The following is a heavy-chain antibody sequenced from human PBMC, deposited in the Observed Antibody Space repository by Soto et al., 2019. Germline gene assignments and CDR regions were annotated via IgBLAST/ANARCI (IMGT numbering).Heavy chain of an antibody. V-gene: IGHV3-33*06. CDR1: GFTFSKYA. CDR3: AKDLGVVRGYYYYGMDV. D-gene: IGHD3-3*01. J-gene: IGHJ6*02. Sequence: GGSLRLSCAASGFTFSKYAMHWVRQAPGKGLKWVAVIFHDGSNTYYADSVKGRITVSRDNSRNTLYLQMNSLRAEDTAVYYCAKDLGVVRGYYYYGMDVWGQGTTVTVSS. CDR2: IFHDGSNT.